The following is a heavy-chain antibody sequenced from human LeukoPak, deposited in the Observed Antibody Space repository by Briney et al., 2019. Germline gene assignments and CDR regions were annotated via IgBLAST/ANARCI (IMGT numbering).Heavy chain of an antibody. D-gene: IGHD6-13*01. V-gene: IGHV3-9*01. J-gene: IGHJ4*02. Sequence: GGSLRLSCAASGFTFDDYAMHWVRQAPGKGLEWVSGISWNSGSIGYADSVKGRFTISRDNAKNSLYLQMNSLRAEDTALYYCAKDSVAAAGTGYYFDYWGQGTLVTVSS. CDR1: GFTFDDYA. CDR3: AKDSVAAAGTGYYFDY. CDR2: ISWNSGSI.